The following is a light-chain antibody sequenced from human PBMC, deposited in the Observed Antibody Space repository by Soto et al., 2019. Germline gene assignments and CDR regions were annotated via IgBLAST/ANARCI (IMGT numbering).Light chain of an antibody. CDR3: QQYFSMPFT. J-gene: IGKJ3*01. Sequence: DIVMTQSPDSLAVSLGERATINCKSSQSVLYSSNNKDYLAWYQQKPGQPPKLLIYWASTRESGVPDRFSGGGSGTDFTLTISSLQAEDVAVYYCQQYFSMPFTFGPGIKVDIK. CDR1: QSVLYSSNNKDY. V-gene: IGKV4-1*01. CDR2: WAS.